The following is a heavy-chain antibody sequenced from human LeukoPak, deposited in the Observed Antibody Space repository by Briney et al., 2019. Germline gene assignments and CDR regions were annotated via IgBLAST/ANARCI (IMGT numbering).Heavy chain of an antibody. J-gene: IGHJ5*02. V-gene: IGHV4-34*01. CDR1: GASFAGYS. CDR2: VNRVGYT. D-gene: IGHD6-25*01. CDR3: ARERVVSDYNWFDP. Sequence: PSETLFLTCAVHGASFAGYSWSWIRQSPGKGLEWIGEVNRVGYTIYNPSLKSRVNISIDTSTTQFSLRLSSVTVADTAVYFCARERVVSDYNWFDPWGQGTLVTVSS.